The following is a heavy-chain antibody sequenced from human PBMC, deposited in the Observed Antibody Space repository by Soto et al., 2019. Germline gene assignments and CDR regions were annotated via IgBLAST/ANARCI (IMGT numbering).Heavy chain of an antibody. J-gene: IGHJ4*02. Sequence: PVGSRRLSCAASGFTFSSYAMSWVRQAPGKGLEWVSAISGSGSSTYYADSVKGRFTISRDNSKSTLYLQMNSLRAEDTAVYYCAKAPRWTGTSRYWGQGALVTVSS. V-gene: IGHV3-23*01. CDR3: AKAPRWTGTSRY. D-gene: IGHD1-7*01. CDR1: GFTFSSYA. CDR2: ISGSGSST.